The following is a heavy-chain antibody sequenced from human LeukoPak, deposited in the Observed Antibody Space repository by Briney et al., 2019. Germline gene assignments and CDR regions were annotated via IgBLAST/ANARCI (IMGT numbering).Heavy chain of an antibody. Sequence: SETLSLTCTVSGDSISSGNYWGWIRQPPGKGLEWIGSIIHTGSTYFNLSLKSRVTISVDTSKNRFSLKLSSVTAADTAVYYCARDVGIYDILTGYQYPRGDAFDIWGQGTMVTVSS. D-gene: IGHD3-9*01. CDR3: ARDVGIYDILTGYQYPRGDAFDI. CDR2: IIHTGST. J-gene: IGHJ3*02. V-gene: IGHV4-38-2*02. CDR1: GDSISSGNY.